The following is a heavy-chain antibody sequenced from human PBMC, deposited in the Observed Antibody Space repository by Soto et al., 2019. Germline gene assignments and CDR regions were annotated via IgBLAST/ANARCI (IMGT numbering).Heavy chain of an antibody. D-gene: IGHD3-3*01. V-gene: IGHV4-59*01. CDR1: EGSSSGYC. CDR3: ARGAPYDFWSGYYTGPDYYYMDV. CDR2: IYYSGST. Sequence: LEILRLTYTVAEGSSSGYCGSWIRQPPGKGLEWIGYIYYSGSTNYNPSLKSRVTISVDTSKNQFSLKLSSVTAADTAVYYCARGAPYDFWSGYYTGPDYYYMDVWGKGTTVTVSS. J-gene: IGHJ6*03.